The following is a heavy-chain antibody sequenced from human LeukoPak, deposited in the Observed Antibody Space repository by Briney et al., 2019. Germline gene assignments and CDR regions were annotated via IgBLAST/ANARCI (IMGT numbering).Heavy chain of an antibody. CDR2: ISWNSGSI. CDR1: GFTFDDYA. CDR3: AKDIGSGFHYDMDV. Sequence: GGSLRLSCAASGFTFDDYAMHWVRQAPGKGLEWVSGISWNSGSIGYADSVKGRFTTSRDNAKNSLYLQMNSLRAEDTALYYCAKDIGSGFHYDMDVWGQGTTVTVSS. V-gene: IGHV3-9*01. D-gene: IGHD1-14*01. J-gene: IGHJ6*02.